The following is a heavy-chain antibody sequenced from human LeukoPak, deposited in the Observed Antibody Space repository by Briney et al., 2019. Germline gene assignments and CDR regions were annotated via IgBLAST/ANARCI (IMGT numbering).Heavy chain of an antibody. Sequence: GGSLRLSCAASGFTFSSYWMSWVRQAPGKGLEWVANIKQDGSEKYYVDSVKGRFTISRDNSKNTLYLQMNSLRAEDTAVYYCASIRLPYFDYWGQGTLVTVSS. J-gene: IGHJ4*02. V-gene: IGHV3-7*01. CDR3: ASIRLPYFDY. D-gene: IGHD4-17*01. CDR2: IKQDGSEK. CDR1: GFTFSSYW.